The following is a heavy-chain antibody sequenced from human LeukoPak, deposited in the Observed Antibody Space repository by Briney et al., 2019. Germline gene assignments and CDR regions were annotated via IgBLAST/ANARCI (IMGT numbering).Heavy chain of an antibody. CDR2: ISYDGSNK. CDR3: AKDASLDY. J-gene: IGHJ4*02. V-gene: IGHV3-30*18. CDR1: GFTFSSYG. Sequence: GGSLRLSCAASGFTFSSYGMHWVRQAPGKGLEWVAVISYDGSNKYYADSVKGRFTISRDNSKNTLYLQMNSLRAEDTAVYYCAKDASLDYWGQGTLVTVSS.